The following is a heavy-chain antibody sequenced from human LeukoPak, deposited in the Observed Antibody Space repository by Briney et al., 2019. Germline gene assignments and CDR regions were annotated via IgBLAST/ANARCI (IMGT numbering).Heavy chain of an antibody. CDR1: GFTVSNNY. CDR2: IYSGDST. Sequence: GGSLRLSCGASGFTVSNNYMSWVRQAPGKGLEWVSVIYSGDSTYYADSVKGRFTISRDNAKNTLYLQMSSLRAEDTAVYYCARILTYTYGPMAYWGQGTLVTVSS. J-gene: IGHJ4*02. D-gene: IGHD5-18*01. V-gene: IGHV3-53*01. CDR3: ARILTYTYGPMAY.